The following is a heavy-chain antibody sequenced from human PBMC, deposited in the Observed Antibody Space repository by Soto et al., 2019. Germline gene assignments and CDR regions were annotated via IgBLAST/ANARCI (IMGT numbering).Heavy chain of an antibody. V-gene: IGHV3-9*01. CDR3: AKDGNYYDSSGYLAY. CDR1: GFTFDDYA. J-gene: IGHJ4*02. D-gene: IGHD3-22*01. Sequence: GGSLRLSCAASGFTFDDYAMHWVRQAPGKGLEWVSGISWDSGSIGYADSVKGRFTISRDNAKNSLYLQMNSLRAEDTALYYCAKDGNYYDSSGYLAYWGQGTLVTVSS. CDR2: ISWDSGSI.